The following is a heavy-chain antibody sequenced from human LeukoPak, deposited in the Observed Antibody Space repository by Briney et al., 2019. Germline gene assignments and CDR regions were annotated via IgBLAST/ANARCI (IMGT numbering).Heavy chain of an antibody. Sequence: ASVKVSCKASGYTFASYDINWVRQATGQGLEWMGWMNPNSGNTGYAQKFLGRVTITMNTSISTAYMELSSLTSEDTAVYYCARGPYTHYDSSGDYYNWFDPWGQGTLVTVSS. D-gene: IGHD3-22*01. CDR3: ARGPYTHYDSSGDYYNWFDP. CDR1: GYTFASYD. CDR2: MNPNSGNT. V-gene: IGHV1-8*03. J-gene: IGHJ5*02.